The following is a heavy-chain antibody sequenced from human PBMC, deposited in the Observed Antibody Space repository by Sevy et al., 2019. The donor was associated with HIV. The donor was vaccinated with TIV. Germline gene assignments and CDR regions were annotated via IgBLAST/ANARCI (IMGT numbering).Heavy chain of an antibody. Sequence: GGSLRLSCAASGFTFSGYCMSWIRQAPGKGLEWVSYISSGSSYTNYADSVKGRFTISRDNARNSLYLQMNSLRAEDTAVYYCAKDSRVYSSSHFDYWGQGIRVTVSS. V-gene: IGHV3-11*06. J-gene: IGHJ4*02. D-gene: IGHD6-13*01. CDR2: ISSGSSYT. CDR3: AKDSRVYSSSHFDY. CDR1: GFTFSGYC.